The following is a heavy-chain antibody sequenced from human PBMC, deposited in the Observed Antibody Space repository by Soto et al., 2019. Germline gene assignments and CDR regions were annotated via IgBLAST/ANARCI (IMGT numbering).Heavy chain of an antibody. V-gene: IGHV4-30-4*01. CDR1: GGSISSGDYY. CDR2: FYYSGST. CDR3: ARERPDGSRLDP. D-gene: IGHD6-13*01. Sequence: PSETLSLTCTVSGGSISSGDYYWSWIRQPPGKGLEWFGYFYYSGSTYYNPSLKSRVTISVDTSKNQFSLKLSSVIAADTAVYYCARERPDGSRLDPWGQGTLVTVSS. J-gene: IGHJ5*02.